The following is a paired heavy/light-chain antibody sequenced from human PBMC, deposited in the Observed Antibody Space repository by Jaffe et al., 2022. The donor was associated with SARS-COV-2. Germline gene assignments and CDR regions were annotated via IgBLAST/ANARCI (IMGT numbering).Heavy chain of an antibody. CDR2: ISYDGSNK. Sequence: QVQLVESGGGVVQPGRSLRLSCAASGFTFSSYAMHWVRQAPGKGLEWVAVISYDGSNKYYADSVKGRFTISRDNSKNTLYLQMNSLRAEDTAVYYCARAELGYCSSTSCYVLGRAFDIWGQGTMVTDSS. CDR3: ARAELGYCSSTSCYVLGRAFDI. CDR1: GFTFSSYA. D-gene: IGHD2-2*01. J-gene: IGHJ3*02. V-gene: IGHV3-30-3*01.
Light chain of an antibody. J-gene: IGKJ1*01. CDR3: QQYNSYS. CDR2: KAS. Sequence: DIQMTQSPSTLSASVGDRVTITCRASQSISSWLAWYQQKPGKAPKLLIYKASSLESGVPSRFSGSGSGTEFTLTISSLQPDDFATYYCQQYNSYSFGQGTKVEIK. CDR1: QSISSW. V-gene: IGKV1-5*03.